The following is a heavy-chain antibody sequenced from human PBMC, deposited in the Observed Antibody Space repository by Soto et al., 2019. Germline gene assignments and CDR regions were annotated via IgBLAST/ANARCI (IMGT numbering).Heavy chain of an antibody. V-gene: IGHV3-23*01. CDR3: AKESLRFPWVSSWLDY. CDR1: GFTFSSYA. CDR2: ISGSGGST. D-gene: IGHD6-13*01. J-gene: IGHJ4*02. Sequence: PGGSLRLSCAASGFTFSSYAMSWVRQAPGKGLEWVSAISGSGGSTYYADSVKGRFTISRDNSKNTLYLQMNSLRAEDTAVYYSAKESLRFPWVSSWLDYWGQGTLVTVS.